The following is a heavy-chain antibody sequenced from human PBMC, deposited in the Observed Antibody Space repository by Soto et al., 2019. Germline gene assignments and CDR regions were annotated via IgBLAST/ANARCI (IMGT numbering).Heavy chain of an antibody. CDR2: IYPGDSDT. D-gene: IGHD6-13*01. J-gene: IGHJ4*02. CDR1: GYNFTSYW. CDR3: ARQPGITAAGTRYFDY. V-gene: IGHV5-51*01. Sequence: PGESLKISCKGSGYNFTSYWIGWVRQMPGKGLEWMGIIYPGDSDTRYSPSFQGQVTISADKSISTAYLQWSSLKASDTAMYYCARQPGITAAGTRYFDYWGQGTLVTVSS.